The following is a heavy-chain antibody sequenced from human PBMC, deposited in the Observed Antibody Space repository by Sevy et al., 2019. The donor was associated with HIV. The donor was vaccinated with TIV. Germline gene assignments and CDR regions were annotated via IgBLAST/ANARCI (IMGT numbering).Heavy chain of an antibody. CDR3: ARDSGTSYYYFDY. Sequence: ASVKVSCKPSGYTFTVYYMHWVRQAPGQGLEWMGWINPNTGGTNSAQKFQGRVTMTRDTSFSTAYMELSSLKSDDTAVYYCARDSGTSYYYFDYWGQGTLVTVSS. V-gene: IGHV1-2*02. J-gene: IGHJ4*02. D-gene: IGHD1-26*01. CDR2: INPNTGGT. CDR1: GYTFTVYY.